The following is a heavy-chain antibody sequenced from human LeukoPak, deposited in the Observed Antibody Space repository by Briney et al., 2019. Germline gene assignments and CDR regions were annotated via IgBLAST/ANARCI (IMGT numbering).Heavy chain of an antibody. V-gene: IGHV4-39*07. J-gene: IGHJ1*01. D-gene: IGHD2-21*01. Sequence: PSETLSLTCTVSSGSISSSSYYWGWIRQPPGKGLEWIGSIYYSGSTYYNPSLKSRVTMSVDTFKNQFSLKLSAVTAADTAVYYCARDGDHQFESGVVYLQYWGQGTPVTVSS. CDR1: SGSISSSSYY. CDR2: IYYSGST. CDR3: ARDGDHQFESGVVYLQY.